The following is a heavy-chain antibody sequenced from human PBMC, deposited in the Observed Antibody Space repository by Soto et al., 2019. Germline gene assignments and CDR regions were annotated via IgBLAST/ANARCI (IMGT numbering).Heavy chain of an antibody. CDR1: GGPISSSNYY. Sequence: SSETLSLTCTVSGGPISSSNYYWGWIRQPPGKGLEWIGTIYYSGSTNYNPSLESRVTISVDTSKSQFSLKLSSVTAADTAVYYCARKNPENYDFWSGALDYGMDVWGQGTTVTVSS. CDR3: ARKNPENYDFWSGALDYGMDV. J-gene: IGHJ6*02. D-gene: IGHD3-3*01. CDR2: IYYSGST. V-gene: IGHV4-39*07.